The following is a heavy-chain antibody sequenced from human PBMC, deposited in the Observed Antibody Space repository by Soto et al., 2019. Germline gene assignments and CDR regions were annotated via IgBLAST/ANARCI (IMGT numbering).Heavy chain of an antibody. V-gene: IGHV1-18*01. CDR1: GYTFSAYG. J-gene: IGHJ4*02. D-gene: IGHD6-19*01. CDR3: ASRLQFGSGWPFDY. Sequence: QVQLVQSGGEVKKPGASVKVSCKASGYTFSAYGISWVRQAPGQGLEWMGWISVYNGNTNYGQKVQGRVTMTTDTXXPTAYMKRRSLRADDTAVYYCASRLQFGSGWPFDYWGQGTLLIVSS. CDR2: ISVYNGNT.